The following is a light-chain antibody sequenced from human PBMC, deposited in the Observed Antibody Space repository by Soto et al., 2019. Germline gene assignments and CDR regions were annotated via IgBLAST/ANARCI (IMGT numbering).Light chain of an antibody. CDR1: RSDVGSYNL. V-gene: IGLV2-23*02. CDR3: CSYVGSSTWV. CDR2: EVT. Sequence: QSALTQPASVSGSPGQSITISCTGTRSDVGSYNLVSWYQQHPGKAPKLMIFEVTKRPSGVSNRFSGSKSGYTASLTISGLQADDEADYYCCSYVGSSTWVFGGGTKLTVL. J-gene: IGLJ3*02.